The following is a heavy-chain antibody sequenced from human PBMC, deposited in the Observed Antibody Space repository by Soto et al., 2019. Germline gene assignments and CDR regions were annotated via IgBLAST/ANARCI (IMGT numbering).Heavy chain of an antibody. Sequence: GGSLRLSCAASGFTFSSYAMSWVRQAPGKGLEWVSAISGSGGSTYYADSVKGRFTISRDNSKDTLYLQMNSLRAEDTAVYYCAKDRGMIVVAWAAFDIWGQGTMVTVSS. V-gene: IGHV3-23*01. CDR2: ISGSGGST. CDR1: GFTFSSYA. D-gene: IGHD3-22*01. CDR3: AKDRGMIVVAWAAFDI. J-gene: IGHJ3*02.